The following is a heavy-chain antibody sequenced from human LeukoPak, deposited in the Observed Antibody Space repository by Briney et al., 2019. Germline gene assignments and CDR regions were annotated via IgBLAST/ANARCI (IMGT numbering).Heavy chain of an antibody. CDR3: VVYKYILSWSAFDF. D-gene: IGHD6-13*01. Sequence: GGSLRLSCAASGFTFSNYGMHWVSQAPGKGLEWVADIRQDGSDKYYVDSVKGRFIISRDNAKKSVSLHMNNLRVEDTAVYYCVVYKYILSWSAFDFWGRGTMVTVSS. J-gene: IGHJ3*01. CDR1: GFTFSNYG. V-gene: IGHV3-7*01. CDR2: IRQDGSDK.